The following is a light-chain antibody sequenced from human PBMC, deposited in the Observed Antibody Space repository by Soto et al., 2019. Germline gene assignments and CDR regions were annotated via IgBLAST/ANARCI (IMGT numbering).Light chain of an antibody. J-gene: IGLJ3*02. CDR2: SNN. CDR3: AAWDDSLNGPV. V-gene: IGLV1-44*01. Sequence: QSVLTQPPSASGTPGQRVTISCSGSSSNIGSKTVNWYQQLPGTAPKLLIYSNNQRPSGVPDRFSGSKSGTSAPLAISGLQSEDEADYHCAAWDDSLNGPVFGGGTKLTVL. CDR1: SSNIGSKT.